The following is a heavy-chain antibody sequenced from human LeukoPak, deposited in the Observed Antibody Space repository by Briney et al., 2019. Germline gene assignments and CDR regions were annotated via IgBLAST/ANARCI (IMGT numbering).Heavy chain of an antibody. Sequence: ASVKVSCKASGYTFTSYDINWVRQATGQGLEWMGWMNPNSGNTGYALKFQGRVTMTRNTSISTAYMELSSLRSEDTAVYYCARGLRFLEWPRENWFDPWGQGTLVTVSS. V-gene: IGHV1-8*01. CDR2: MNPNSGNT. CDR3: ARGLRFLEWPRENWFDP. D-gene: IGHD3-3*01. CDR1: GYTFTSYD. J-gene: IGHJ5*02.